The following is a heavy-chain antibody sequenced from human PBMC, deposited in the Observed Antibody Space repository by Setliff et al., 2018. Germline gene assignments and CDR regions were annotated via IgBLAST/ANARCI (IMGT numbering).Heavy chain of an antibody. J-gene: IGHJ3*01. CDR1: GGTFSSYA. D-gene: IGHD2-2*01. CDR3: ARVREGVPAAGY. Sequence: GASVKVSCKASGGTFSSYAFSWVRQAPGQGLEWMGWISACNGNTNYAQKLQGRVTMTTDTSTSTAYMELRSLRSDDTAVYYCARVREGVPAAGYWGQGTMVTVSS. V-gene: IGHV1-18*01. CDR2: ISACNGNT.